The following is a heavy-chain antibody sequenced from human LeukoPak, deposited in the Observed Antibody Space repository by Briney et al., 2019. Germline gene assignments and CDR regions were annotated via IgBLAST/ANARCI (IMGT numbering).Heavy chain of an antibody. D-gene: IGHD1-26*01. J-gene: IGHJ4*02. CDR1: GGSISSYY. V-gene: IGHV4-59*01. Sequence: SETLSLTCTVSGGSISSYYWSWIRQPPGQGLEWIGYISYSGRTNYNPSLKSRVTISVDTSKNQFSLRLNSVTASDTAVYYCARGGGYYAFDYWGQGTLVTVSA. CDR2: ISYSGRT. CDR3: ARGGGYYAFDY.